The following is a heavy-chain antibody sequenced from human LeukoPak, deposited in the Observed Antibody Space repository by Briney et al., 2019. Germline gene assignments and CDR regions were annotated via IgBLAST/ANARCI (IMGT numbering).Heavy chain of an antibody. Sequence: PGGSLRLSCAASGFXFSTYSMNWVRQAPGKGLEWVSYISSSSTTIYYADSVKGRFTISRDNAKNSLYLQMNSLRDEDTAVYYCARETVASINGVDYWGQGTLVTVSS. D-gene: IGHD5-12*01. CDR2: ISSSSTTI. CDR3: ARETVASINGVDY. CDR1: GFXFSTYS. J-gene: IGHJ4*02. V-gene: IGHV3-48*02.